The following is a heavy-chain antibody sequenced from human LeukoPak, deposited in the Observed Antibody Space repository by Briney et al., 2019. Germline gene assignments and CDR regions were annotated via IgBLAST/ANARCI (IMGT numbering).Heavy chain of an antibody. CDR3: ARDSYYGGTQDY. J-gene: IGHJ4*02. D-gene: IGHD4-23*01. Sequence: GGSLRLSCAASGFLFSSYEMNWVRQAPGKGLEWVSYISTSGGTIYYADSVEGRFTISRDNAKNSLYLQTNSLRAEDTAVYYCARDSYYGGTQDYWGQGTLVTVSS. V-gene: IGHV3-48*03. CDR2: ISTSGGTI. CDR1: GFLFSSYE.